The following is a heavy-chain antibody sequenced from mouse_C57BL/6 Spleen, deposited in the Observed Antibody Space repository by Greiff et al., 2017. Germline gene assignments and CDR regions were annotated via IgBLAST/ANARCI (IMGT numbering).Heavy chain of an antibody. Sequence: VQLQQSGPGLVAPSQSLSITCTVSGFPLTSYGVHWVRQPPGKGLEWLVVIWSDGSTTYNSALKSSLSISKDNSKSQVFLKMNSLQTDDTAMYXCARHKDPYGSSPYYAMDYWGQGTSVTVSS. V-gene: IGHV2-6-1*01. CDR3: ARHKDPYGSSPYYAMDY. CDR2: IWSDGST. CDR1: GFPLTSYG. D-gene: IGHD1-1*01. J-gene: IGHJ4*01.